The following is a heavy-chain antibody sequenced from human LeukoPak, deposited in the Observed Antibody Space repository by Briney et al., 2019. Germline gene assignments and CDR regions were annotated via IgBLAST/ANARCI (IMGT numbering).Heavy chain of an antibody. CDR2: IYYSGST. J-gene: IGHJ5*02. Sequence: SETLSLTCTVSGGSISSYYWSWIRQPPGKGLEWIGYIYYSGSTNYNPSLKSRVTISVDTSKNQYSLKLSSVTAADTAVYYCASLPRAWGQGTLVTVSS. V-gene: IGHV4-59*01. CDR1: GGSISSYY. D-gene: IGHD5/OR15-5a*01. CDR3: ASLPRA.